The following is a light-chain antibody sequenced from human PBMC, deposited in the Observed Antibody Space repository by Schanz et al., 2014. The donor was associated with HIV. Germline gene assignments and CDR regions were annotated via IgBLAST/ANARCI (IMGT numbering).Light chain of an antibody. J-gene: IGKJ2*01. CDR1: QSVKSNF. CDR3: QQYAKSPFT. V-gene: IGKV3-20*01. Sequence: EIVLTQSPGTLSLSPGERGTLSCRASQSVKSNFIGWYQQKPGQAPRLLIFGASNRATGIPDRFSGGVSGTDFTLTISRLEPEDFAVYYCQQYAKSPFTFGQGTKVETK. CDR2: GAS.